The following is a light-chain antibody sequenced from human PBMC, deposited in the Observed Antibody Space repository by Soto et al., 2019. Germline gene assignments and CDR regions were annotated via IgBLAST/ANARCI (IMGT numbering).Light chain of an antibody. CDR3: QQRYNWPRFS. CDR2: DAS. Sequence: EIVLTQSPATLSLSPGARATLSCRASQSLNNYLAWYQQKPGQAPRLLIYDASERATGVPARFSGSGSGTDFTLIISSLEPEDFAVYYCQQRYNWPRFSFGPGTKLDIK. J-gene: IGKJ3*01. CDR1: QSLNNY. V-gene: IGKV3-11*01.